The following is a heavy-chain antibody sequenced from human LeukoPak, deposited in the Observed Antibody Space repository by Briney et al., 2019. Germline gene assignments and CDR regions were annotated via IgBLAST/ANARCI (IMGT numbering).Heavy chain of an antibody. CDR2: IYSSGNT. CDR1: GDSIGRVY. V-gene: IGHV4-59*01. J-gene: IGHJ4*02. D-gene: IGHD2-15*01. CDR3: ARPARYCSGGSCWDS. Sequence: RASETLSLTCTVTGDSIGRVYWSWIRQPPRKGLEGIGNIYSSGNTNYNPALKRRVRISVDTSKNQFSLKLTSVTAADTAIYYCARPARYCSGGSCWDSWGQGTLVSVSS.